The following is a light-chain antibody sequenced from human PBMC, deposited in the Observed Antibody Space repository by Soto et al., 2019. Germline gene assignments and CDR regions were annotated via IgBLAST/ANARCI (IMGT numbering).Light chain of an antibody. CDR3: QQYHDSPMNT. Sequence: IVLTQSPATLSLSPGERATLSCRASQSISSYLAWYQQKPGQAPRLLIYGASNRAAGIPERFSGSASGTEFTLTISRLEPDDSAVYYCQQYHDSPMNTFGQGTKLQIK. CDR2: GAS. V-gene: IGKV3-20*01. CDR1: QSISSY. J-gene: IGKJ2*01.